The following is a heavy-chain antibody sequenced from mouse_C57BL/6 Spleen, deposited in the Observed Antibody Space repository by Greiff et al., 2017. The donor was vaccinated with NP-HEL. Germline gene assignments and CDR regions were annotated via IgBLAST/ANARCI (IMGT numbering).Heavy chain of an antibody. J-gene: IGHJ1*03. D-gene: IGHD1-1*01. CDR2: ISYSGST. V-gene: IGHV3-8*01. CDR3: ARLGYYYGSSYGYFDV. Sequence: EVQLVESGPGLAKPSQTLSLTCSVTGYSITSDYWNWIRKFPGNKLEYMGYISYSGSTYYNPSLKSRISITRDTSKNQYYLQLNSVTTEDTATYYCARLGYYYGSSYGYFDVWGTGTTVTVSS. CDR1: GYSITSDY.